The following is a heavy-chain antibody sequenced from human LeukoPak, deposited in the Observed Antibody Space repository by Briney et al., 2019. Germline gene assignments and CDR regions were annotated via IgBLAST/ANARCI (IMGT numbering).Heavy chain of an antibody. CDR3: ASGGMYSSGWYG. V-gene: IGHV3-30-3*01. D-gene: IGHD6-19*01. J-gene: IGHJ4*02. CDR1: GFTFSSYA. CDR2: ISYDGSNK. Sequence: GGSLRLSCAASGFTFSSYAVHWVRQAPGKGLEWVAVISYDGSNKYYADSVKGRFTISRDNSKNTLYLQMNSLRAEDTAVYYCASGGMYSSGWYGWGQGTLVTVSS.